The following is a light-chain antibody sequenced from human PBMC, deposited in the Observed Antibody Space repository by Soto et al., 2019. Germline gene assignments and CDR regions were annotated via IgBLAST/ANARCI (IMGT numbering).Light chain of an antibody. Sequence: EIVLTQSPGTLSLSPGERATLSCRASQSVSRSYLSWYQQKPGQAPRLLIYGASSRATGIPDRFSGSGSGTEFTLTISSLQSEDFAVYYCQHYNNWLGTFGGGTKVDIK. CDR1: QSVSRSY. CDR2: GAS. V-gene: IGKV3-20*01. CDR3: QHYNNWLGT. J-gene: IGKJ4*01.